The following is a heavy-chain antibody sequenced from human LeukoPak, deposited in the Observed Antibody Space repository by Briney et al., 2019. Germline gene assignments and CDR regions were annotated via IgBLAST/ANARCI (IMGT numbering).Heavy chain of an antibody. D-gene: IGHD3-22*01. CDR1: TDTFRKYG. Sequence: SVKVSCKASTDTFRKYGISWVRQAPGQGLEWMGGIIPIFGTANYAQKFQGRVTITADESTSTAYMELSSLRSEDTAVYYCARAMIVVATPQGFDYWGQGTLVTVSS. CDR2: IIPIFGTA. CDR3: ARAMIVVATPQGFDY. V-gene: IGHV1-69*13. J-gene: IGHJ4*02.